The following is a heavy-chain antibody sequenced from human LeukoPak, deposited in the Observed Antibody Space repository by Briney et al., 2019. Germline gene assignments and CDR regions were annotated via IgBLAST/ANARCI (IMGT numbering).Heavy chain of an antibody. D-gene: IGHD4-17*01. Sequence: SSETLSLTCIVSGGSISSDYWSWIRQPPGKGLEWIGYIHHSGSADYNPSLKSRVTISMDASKNQFSLKLTSVTAADTAVYYCVRGFPVTQSFYFDYWGQGTLVPVSS. CDR1: GGSISSDY. V-gene: IGHV4-59*01. CDR3: VRGFPVTQSFYFDY. CDR2: IHHSGSA. J-gene: IGHJ4*02.